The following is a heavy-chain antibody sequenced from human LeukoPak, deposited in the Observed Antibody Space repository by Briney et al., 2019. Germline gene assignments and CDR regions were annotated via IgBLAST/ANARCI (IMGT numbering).Heavy chain of an antibody. CDR3: ARLCSYGSGSPCFDY. J-gene: IGHJ4*02. Sequence: SETLSLTCTVSGGSISSYYWSWIRQPPGKGLEWIGYIYYSGSTNYNPSLKSRVTISVDTSKNQFSLKLSSVTAADTAVYYCARLCSYGSGSPCFDYWGQGTLVTVSS. CDR2: IYYSGST. CDR1: GGSISSYY. D-gene: IGHD3-10*01. V-gene: IGHV4-59*01.